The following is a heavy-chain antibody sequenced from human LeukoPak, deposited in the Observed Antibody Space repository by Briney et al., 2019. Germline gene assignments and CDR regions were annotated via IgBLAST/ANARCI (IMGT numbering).Heavy chain of an antibody. CDR2: ISYDGSKK. Sequence: PGGSLRLSCAASGFIFSISDMHWVRQAPGKGLQWVAFISYDGSKKHCADSVQGRCTISRDNSKTTLSLQLNSLRPDDTAVFYCSQGLLSWGQGTLLTVAA. V-gene: IGHV3-30*02. J-gene: IGHJ5*02. CDR3: SQGLLS. CDR1: GFIFSISD.